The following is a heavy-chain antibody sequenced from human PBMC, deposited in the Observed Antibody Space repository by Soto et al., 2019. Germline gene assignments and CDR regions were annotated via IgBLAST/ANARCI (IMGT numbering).Heavy chain of an antibody. CDR3: AKEEDSGGYKGFSFDF. V-gene: IGHV4-31*03. J-gene: IGHJ4*02. Sequence: SETLSLTCTVSGGSISSGGYYWSWIRQHPGKGLEWIGYIYYSGSTYYNPSLKSRVTISVDTSKNQFSLKLSSVTAADTAVYYCAKEEDSGGYKGFSFDFWGQGALVTVSS. CDR2: IYYSGST. CDR1: GGSISSGGYY. D-gene: IGHD3-22*01.